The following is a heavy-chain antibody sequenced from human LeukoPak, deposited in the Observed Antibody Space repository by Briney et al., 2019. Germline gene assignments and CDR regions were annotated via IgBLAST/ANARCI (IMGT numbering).Heavy chain of an antibody. D-gene: IGHD5-18*01. CDR2: IYTSGST. CDR1: GGSISSNY. J-gene: IGHJ4*02. V-gene: IGHV4-4*07. CDR3: ARDSGTYSYGPGPFDY. Sequence: PSETLSLTCTVSGGSISSNYWSWVRRPAGKGLEWIGRIYTSGSTNCNPSLKSRVTISVDKSNNQFSLKLTSVTAADTAVYYCARDSGTYSYGPGPFDYWGQGTLVTVSS.